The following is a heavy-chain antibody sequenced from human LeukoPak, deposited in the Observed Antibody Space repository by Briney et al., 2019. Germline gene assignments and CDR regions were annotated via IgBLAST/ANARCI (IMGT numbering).Heavy chain of an antibody. CDR1: GYTFTSYY. V-gene: IGHV1-2*06. CDR2: IDPNSGGT. D-gene: IGHD6-13*01. J-gene: IGHJ4*02. CDR3: ARIKQLGERDY. Sequence: GASVKVSCKASGYTFTSYYMHWVRQAPGQGLEWMGRIDPNSGGTNYAQKFQGRVTMTRDTSISTAYMELSRLRSDDTAVYYCARIKQLGERDYWGQGTLVTVSS.